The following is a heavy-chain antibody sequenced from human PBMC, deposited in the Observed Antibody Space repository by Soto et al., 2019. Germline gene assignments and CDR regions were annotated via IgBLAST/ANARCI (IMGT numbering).Heavy chain of an antibody. CDR2: IYYSGST. Sequence: SETLSLTCTVSGGSISSSSYYWGWIRQPPGKGLEWIGSIYYSGSTYYNPSLKSRVTISVDTSKNQFSLKLSSVTAADTAVYYCARTDYGSGSYYSIQDYWGQGTLVTVSS. D-gene: IGHD3-10*01. CDR1: GGSISSSSYY. J-gene: IGHJ4*02. CDR3: ARTDYGSGSYYSIQDY. V-gene: IGHV4-39*01.